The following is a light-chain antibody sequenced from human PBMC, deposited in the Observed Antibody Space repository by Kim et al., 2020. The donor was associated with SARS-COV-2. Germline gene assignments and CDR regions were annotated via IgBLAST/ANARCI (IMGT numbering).Light chain of an antibody. CDR1: QSVSSSY. CDR2: GAS. V-gene: IGKV3-20*01. J-gene: IGKJ2*01. Sequence: LSPGERATLSCRASQSVSSSYLAWYQQKPGQAPRLFIYGASSRATGIPDRFSGSGSGTDFTLTISRLEPEDFAVYYCQQYGSSPYTFGRGTKLEI. CDR3: QQYGSSPYT.